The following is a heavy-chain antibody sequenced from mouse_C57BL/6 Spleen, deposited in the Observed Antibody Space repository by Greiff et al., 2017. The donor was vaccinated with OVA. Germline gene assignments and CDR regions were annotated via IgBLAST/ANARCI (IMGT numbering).Heavy chain of an antibody. V-gene: IGHV1-69*01. Sequence: QVQLQQSGAELVMPGASVKLSCKASGYTFTSYWMHWVKQRPGQGLEWIGEIDPSDSYTNYNQKFKGKSTLTVDKSSSTAYMQLSSLTSEDSAVYYCARGNYYGSRAFDYWGQGTTLTVSS. CDR3: ARGNYYGSRAFDY. CDR2: IDPSDSYT. D-gene: IGHD1-1*01. J-gene: IGHJ2*01. CDR1: GYTFTSYW.